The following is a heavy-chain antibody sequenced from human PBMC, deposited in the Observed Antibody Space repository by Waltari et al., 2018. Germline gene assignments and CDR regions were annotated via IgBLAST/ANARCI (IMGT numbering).Heavy chain of an antibody. CDR2: VGAYGSST. Sequence: EVRLLESGGGLVQPGESLRLSCSASGFTFSNQAMNWVRQAPGKGLEWVSTVGAYGSSTDYADSVKGRFTISRDDSKNTLYLQMNSLTAADTAVYYCAKSGRFCSGDNCYENAWGQGTLVTVSS. D-gene: IGHD2-15*01. CDR1: GFTFSNQA. J-gene: IGHJ1*01. V-gene: IGHV3-23*01. CDR3: AKSGRFCSGDNCYENA.